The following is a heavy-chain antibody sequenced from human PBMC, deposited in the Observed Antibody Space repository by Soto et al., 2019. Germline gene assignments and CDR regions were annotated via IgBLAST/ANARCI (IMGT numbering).Heavy chain of an antibody. CDR3: ARQGYAQKPNYGKASYYYYGMDV. V-gene: IGHV5-51*01. J-gene: IGHJ6*04. CDR1: GYSFTSYW. CDR2: IYPGDSDT. D-gene: IGHD2-2*01. Sequence: PGESLKISCKGSGYSFTSYWIGWVRQMPGKGLEWMGIIYPGDSDTRYSPSFQGQVTISADKSISTAYLQWSSLKASDTAMYYCARQGYAQKPNYGKASYYYYGMDVWGKGTTVTVSS.